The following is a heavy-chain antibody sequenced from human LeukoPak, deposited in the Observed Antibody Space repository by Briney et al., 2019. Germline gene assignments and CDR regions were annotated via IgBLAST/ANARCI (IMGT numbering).Heavy chain of an antibody. V-gene: IGHV1-2*02. CDR3: ARGGLRRAIGWFDP. J-gene: IGHJ5*02. CDR2: INPNSGGT. Sequence: ASVKVSCKASGYTFTGYYMHWGRQAPGQGLEWMGWINPNSGGTNYAQKFQGRVTMTRDTSISTAYMELSRLRSDDTAVDYCARGGLRRAIGWFDPWGQGTLVTVSS. CDR1: GYTFTGYY. D-gene: IGHD3-16*01.